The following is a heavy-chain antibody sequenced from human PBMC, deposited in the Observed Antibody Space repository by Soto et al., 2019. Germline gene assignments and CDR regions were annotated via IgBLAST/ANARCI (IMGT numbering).Heavy chain of an antibody. CDR3: ASGIVGGGFTIFGNDHYYYYGMDV. J-gene: IGHJ6*02. CDR1: LETNAGYY. V-gene: IGHV1-2*02. Sequence: GASVEVSFQASLETNAGYYMHWVRQAPRQGLKWMGCINPKSGGTNYAQKFQGRVTMTRDTSISTAYMELSRLRSDDTAVYYCASGIVGGGFTIFGNDHYYYYGMDVWGQGTKVTFSS. D-gene: IGHD3-3*01. CDR2: INPKSGGT.